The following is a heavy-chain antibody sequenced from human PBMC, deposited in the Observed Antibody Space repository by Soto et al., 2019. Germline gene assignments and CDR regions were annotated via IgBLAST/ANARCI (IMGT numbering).Heavy chain of an antibody. CDR1: GGSISSGDYY. Sequence: SETLSLTCTVSGGSISSGDYYWSWIRQPPGKGLEWIGYIYYSGSTYYNPSLKSRVTISVDTSKNQFSLKLSSVTAADTAVYYCARVLGVTTGNFDYWGQGTLVTVSS. D-gene: IGHD3-16*01. CDR2: IYYSGST. CDR3: ARVLGVTTGNFDY. J-gene: IGHJ4*02. V-gene: IGHV4-30-4*01.